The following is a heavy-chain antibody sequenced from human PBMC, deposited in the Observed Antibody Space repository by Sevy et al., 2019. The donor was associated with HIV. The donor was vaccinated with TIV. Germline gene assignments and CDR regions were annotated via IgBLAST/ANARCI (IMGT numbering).Heavy chain of an antibody. CDR2: MYYSGNT. CDR1: GGSISSSSYY. J-gene: IGHJ4*02. CDR3: ARGQWLPHFDY. D-gene: IGHD6-19*01. Sequence: SETLSLTCTVSGGSISSSSYYWGWIRQPPGKGLEWIVSMYYSGNTYYNPSVKSRVTISAVTSKNQFSLKLSSVTAADTAVYYCARGQWLPHFDYWGQGTLVTVSS. V-gene: IGHV4-39*01.